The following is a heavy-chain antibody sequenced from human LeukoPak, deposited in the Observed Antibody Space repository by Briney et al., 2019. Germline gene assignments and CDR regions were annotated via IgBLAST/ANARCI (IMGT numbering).Heavy chain of an antibody. V-gene: IGHV3-48*01. Sequence: PGGSLRLSCAASGFTFSSYSMNWVRQAPGKGLEWVSYISSSSSTIYYADSVKGRFTISRDNAKNSLYLQMNRLRAEDTAVYYCARAPVDTAMAFDYWGQGTLVTASS. D-gene: IGHD5-18*01. CDR2: ISSSSSTI. CDR1: GFTFSSYS. CDR3: ARAPVDTAMAFDY. J-gene: IGHJ4*02.